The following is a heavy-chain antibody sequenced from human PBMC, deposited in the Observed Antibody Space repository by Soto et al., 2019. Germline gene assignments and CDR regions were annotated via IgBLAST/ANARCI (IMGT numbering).Heavy chain of an antibody. J-gene: IGHJ6*02. CDR2: TYYRSKWYN. CDR3: AREAGRITIFGVVIIGYYGMDV. CDR1: GDSVSSNSAA. Sequence: SQTLSLTCAISGDSVSSNSAAWNWIRQSPSRGLEWLGGTYYRSKWYNDYAVSVKSRITINPDTSKNQFSLQLNSVTPEDTAVYYCAREAGRITIFGVVIIGYYGMDVWGQGTTVTVSS. V-gene: IGHV6-1*01. D-gene: IGHD3-3*01.